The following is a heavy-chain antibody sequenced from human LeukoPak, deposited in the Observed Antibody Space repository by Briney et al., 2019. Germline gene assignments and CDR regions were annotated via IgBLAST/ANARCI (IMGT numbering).Heavy chain of an antibody. J-gene: IGHJ4*02. CDR2: IYYSGST. CDR3: GRGVGATSYFDY. D-gene: IGHD1-26*01. Sequence: PSETLSLTCTVSGGSTSSYYWSWIRQPPGKGLEWIGYIYYSGSTNYNPSLKSRVTISVPTSKNQFSLKLSSVTAADTAVYYCGRGVGATSYFDYWGQGTLVTVSS. V-gene: IGHV4-59*01. CDR1: GGSTSSYY.